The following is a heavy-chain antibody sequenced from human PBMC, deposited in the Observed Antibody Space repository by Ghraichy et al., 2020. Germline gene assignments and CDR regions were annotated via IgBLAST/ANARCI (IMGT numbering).Heavy chain of an antibody. CDR1: GGTLDIYA. J-gene: IGHJ4*02. Sequence: SVKVSCKASGGTLDIYAINWVRQAPGQGLEWMGGIIPMYGVAKYAQRFQGRLTITADKSTTTVYMELSSLRSEDTAVYYCARVTSVAVAGTFDYWGPGTLVTVAS. D-gene: IGHD6-19*01. CDR2: IIPMYGVA. V-gene: IGHV1-69*10. CDR3: ARVTSVAVAGTFDY.